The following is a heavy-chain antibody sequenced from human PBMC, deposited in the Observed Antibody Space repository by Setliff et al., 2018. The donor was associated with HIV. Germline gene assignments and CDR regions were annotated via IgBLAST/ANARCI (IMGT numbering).Heavy chain of an antibody. CDR3: ARVRYGSTGYDY. CDR2: ISSSSTTI. Sequence: SLRLSCAASGFSFSNYNMNWVRQAPGKGLEWVSYISSSSTTIYYADSVKGRFTVSRDNVKNTLYLQMSSLRAEDSAVYYCARVRYGSTGYDYWGQGTLVTVSS. V-gene: IGHV3-48*04. CDR1: GFSFSNYN. J-gene: IGHJ4*02. D-gene: IGHD3-22*01.